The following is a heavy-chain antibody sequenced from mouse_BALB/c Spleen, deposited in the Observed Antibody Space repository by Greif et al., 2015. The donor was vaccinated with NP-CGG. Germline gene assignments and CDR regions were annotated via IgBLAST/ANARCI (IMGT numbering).Heavy chain of an antibody. D-gene: IGHD2-2*01. CDR3: ARDGDGYVRFAY. V-gene: IGHV5-4*02. CDR1: GFTFSDYY. J-gene: IGHJ3*01. Sequence: EVKVVESGGGLVKPGGSLKLSCAASGFTFSDYYMYWVRQTPEKRLEWVAPISDGGSYTYYPDSVKGRYAISRDNAKNHLYLQMSGLKSEDTAMYYWARDGDGYVRFAYWRQGPLVTVSA. CDR2: ISDGGSYT.